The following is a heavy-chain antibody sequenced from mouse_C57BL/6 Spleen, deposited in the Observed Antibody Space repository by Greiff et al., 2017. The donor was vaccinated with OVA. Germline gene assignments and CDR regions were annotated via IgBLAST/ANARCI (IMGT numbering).Heavy chain of an antibody. V-gene: IGHV1-80*01. J-gene: IGHJ3*01. CDR3: AREGTGALFAY. D-gene: IGHD4-1*01. Sequence: VQLQQSGAELVKPGASVKISCKASGYAFSSYWMNWVKQRPGKGLEWIGQIYPGDGDPNYNGKLQGKATLSADNSSSTAYMQLSILTSENSAVYFCAREGTGALFAYWGQGTLVTVAA. CDR2: IYPGDGDP. CDR1: GYAFSSYW.